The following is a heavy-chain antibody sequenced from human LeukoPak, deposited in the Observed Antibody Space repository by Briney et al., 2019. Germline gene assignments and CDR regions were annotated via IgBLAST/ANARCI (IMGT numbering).Heavy chain of an antibody. CDR2: INPDSGGT. CDR3: ARVLDMSVAFDI. D-gene: IGHD3-9*01. J-gene: IGHJ3*02. Sequence: ASVKVSCKASGYTFTGYYMHWVRQAPGQGVEWMGWINPDSGGTKYAQKFQGRVTMTRDTSISTAYMELGRLRSDDTAVYYCARVLDMSVAFDIWGQGTMVTVSS. CDR1: GYTFTGYY. V-gene: IGHV1-2*02.